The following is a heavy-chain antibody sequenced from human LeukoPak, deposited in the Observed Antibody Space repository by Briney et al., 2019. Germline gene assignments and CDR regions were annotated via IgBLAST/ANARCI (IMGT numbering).Heavy chain of an antibody. CDR2: IYHSGST. D-gene: IGHD6-19*01. CDR1: GGSISSSNW. Sequence: SGTVSLTCAVSGGSISSSNWWSWVRQPPGKGLEWIGEIYHSGSTNYNPSLKSRVTISVDKSKNQFSLKLSSVTAADTAVYYCAGAVAGLLGAFDIWGQGTMVTVSS. CDR3: AGAVAGLLGAFDI. J-gene: IGHJ3*02. V-gene: IGHV4-4*02.